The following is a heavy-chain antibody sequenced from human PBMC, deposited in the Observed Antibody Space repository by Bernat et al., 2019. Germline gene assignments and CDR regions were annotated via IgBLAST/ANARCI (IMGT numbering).Heavy chain of an antibody. J-gene: IGHJ6*02. CDR1: GFTFSSYW. D-gene: IGHD5-18*01. Sequence: EVQLVESGGGLVQPGGSLRLSCAASGFTFSSYWMSWVRPAPGKGLEWVANIKQDGSEKYYVDSVKGRFTISRDNAKNSLYLQMNSLRAEDTAVDYCVRRGYSYRYGMDVWGQGTTVTVSS. V-gene: IGHV3-7*01. CDR2: IKQDGSEK. CDR3: VRRGYSYRYGMDV.